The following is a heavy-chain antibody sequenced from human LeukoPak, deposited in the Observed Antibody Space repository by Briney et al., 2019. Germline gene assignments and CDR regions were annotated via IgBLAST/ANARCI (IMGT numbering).Heavy chain of an antibody. CDR1: GGSISSGSYY. V-gene: IGHV4-61*02. D-gene: IGHD3-10*01. CDR3: ARVIRGVGSDY. J-gene: IGHJ4*02. CDR2: IYTSGST. Sequence: PSQTLSLTCTVSGGSISSGSYYWSWIRQPAGKGLEWIGRIYTSGSTNYNPSLKSRVTISVDTSKNQFSLKLSSVTAADTAVYYCARVIRGVGSDYWGQGTLVTVSS.